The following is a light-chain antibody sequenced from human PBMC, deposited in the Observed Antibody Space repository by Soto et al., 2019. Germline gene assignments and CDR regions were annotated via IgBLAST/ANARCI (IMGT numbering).Light chain of an antibody. CDR3: CSYAGTRTSWV. CDR2: EGT. CDR1: TGAVTSDYY. J-gene: IGLJ1*01. Sequence: QAVVTQEPSLTVSPGGTVTLTCASSTGAVTSDYYPNWFQQHPGKAPKLLIFEGTKRPSGVSDRFSGSKSGNTASLTISGLQAEDEADYHCCSYAGTRTSWVFGTGTKVTVL. V-gene: IGLV2-23*01.